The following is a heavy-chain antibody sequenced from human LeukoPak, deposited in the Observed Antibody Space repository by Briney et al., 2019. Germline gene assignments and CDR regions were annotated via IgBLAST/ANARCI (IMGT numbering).Heavy chain of an antibody. V-gene: IGHV3-7*01. D-gene: IGHD1-26*01. CDR2: IKEDGSET. Sequence: GGSLRLSCAASGFTFTTYWMSWVRQPPGKGLEWVANIKEDGSETYYVDSVKGRFTISRDNAKNSLYLHMNSLRTEDSAMYYCARDEWDLPLGYWGQGTLVTVSS. J-gene: IGHJ4*02. CDR3: ARDEWDLPLGY. CDR1: GFTFTTYW.